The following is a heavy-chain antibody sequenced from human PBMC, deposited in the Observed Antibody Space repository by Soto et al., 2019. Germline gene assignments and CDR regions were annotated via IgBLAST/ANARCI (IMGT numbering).Heavy chain of an antibody. CDR3: ARDRLIDDYGGDAFDI. V-gene: IGHV3-33*08. CDR2: IWYDGSNK. J-gene: IGHJ3*02. Sequence: GGSLRLSCAASGFTFSSYWMSWVRQAPGKGLEWVAVIWYDGSNKYYADSVKGRFTISRDNSKNTLYLQMNSLRAEDTAVYYCARDRLIDDYGGDAFDIWGQGTMVTVSS. D-gene: IGHD4-17*01. CDR1: GFTFSSYW.